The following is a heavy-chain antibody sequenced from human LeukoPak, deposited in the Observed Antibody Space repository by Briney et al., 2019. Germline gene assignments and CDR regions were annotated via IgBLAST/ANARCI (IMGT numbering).Heavy chain of an antibody. Sequence: GGSLRLSCAASGFTFSSYGMHWVRQAPGKGLEWVAVISYDGSNKYYADSVKGRFTISRDNSKNTLYLQMDSLRAEDTAVYYCAKDKDSYGPHYFDYWGQGTLVAVSS. CDR1: GFTFSSYG. J-gene: IGHJ4*02. D-gene: IGHD5-18*01. CDR2: ISYDGSNK. V-gene: IGHV3-30*18. CDR3: AKDKDSYGPHYFDY.